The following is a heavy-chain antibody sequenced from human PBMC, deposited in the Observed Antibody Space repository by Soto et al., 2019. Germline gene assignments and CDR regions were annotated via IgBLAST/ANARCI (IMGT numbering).Heavy chain of an antibody. V-gene: IGHV4-39*01. J-gene: IGHJ5*02. CDR3: ARQPTTGDTDLWFDP. CDR1: CGSIRTSRSY. Sequence: SSETPSLTCNVSCGSIRTSRSYWAWIRPPPGKGLEWLANIFYSGSTYYNPSLASRVTVSVDTSKNEFSLKLRSVTAADTAVYYCARQPTTGDTDLWFDPWGQGTLVTVSS. CDR2: IFYSGST. D-gene: IGHD2-21*01.